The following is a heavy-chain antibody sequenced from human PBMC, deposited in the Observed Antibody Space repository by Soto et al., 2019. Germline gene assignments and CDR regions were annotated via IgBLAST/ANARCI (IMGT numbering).Heavy chain of an antibody. CDR2: ISSDGNHK. CDR3: ARWEQPLFDY. Sequence: QVQLVESGGGVVQPGRSLRLSCAASGFSVSAYTVHWVRQAPGKGLELVAVISSDGNHKYYTDSVKGRFAISRDTSTNTVFLQMSIMGPEDTAVYYCARWEQPLFDYWGQGTLVTVSS. J-gene: IGHJ4*02. D-gene: IGHD1-1*01. CDR1: GFSVSAYT. V-gene: IGHV3-30*09.